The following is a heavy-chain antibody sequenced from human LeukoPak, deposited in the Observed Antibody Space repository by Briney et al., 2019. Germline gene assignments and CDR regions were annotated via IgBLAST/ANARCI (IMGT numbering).Heavy chain of an antibody. Sequence: SKTLSLTCTVSGGSISSYYWSWIRQPPGKGLEWIGYIYYSGSTNYNPSLKSRVTISVDTSKNQFSLKLSSVTAADTAVYYCARGWYSSSRGFDPWGQGTLVTVSS. CDR1: GGSISSYY. CDR2: IYYSGST. D-gene: IGHD6-6*01. V-gene: IGHV4-59*08. CDR3: ARGWYSSSRGFDP. J-gene: IGHJ5*02.